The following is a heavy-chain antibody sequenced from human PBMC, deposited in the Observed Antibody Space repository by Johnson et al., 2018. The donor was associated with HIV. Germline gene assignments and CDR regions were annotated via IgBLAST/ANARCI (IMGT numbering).Heavy chain of an antibody. CDR1: GFTFSGSA. Sequence: VQLVESGGDLVQPGGSLKVSCAASGFTFSGSAMHWVRQASGKGLEWVGRLKSKTDGGTIDYAAPVKGRFTISRDGSKNTLYLHMNGLKTEDTGVYYCTTGLYWNDAFDIWGQGTMVTVSS. J-gene: IGHJ3*02. D-gene: IGHD1-1*01. CDR2: LKSKTDGGTI. V-gene: IGHV3-15*01. CDR3: TTGLYWNDAFDI.